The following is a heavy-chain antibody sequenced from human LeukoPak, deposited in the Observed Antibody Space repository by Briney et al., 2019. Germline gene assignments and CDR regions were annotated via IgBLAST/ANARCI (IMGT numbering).Heavy chain of an antibody. Sequence: GGSLRLSCAASGFTFDDYAMHWVRQAPGKGLEWVSGISWNSGSIGYADSVKGRFTSSRDNAKNSLYLQMNSLRAEDTALYYCEKSAAAGPYYFDYWGQGTLVTVSS. CDR3: EKSAAAGPYYFDY. J-gene: IGHJ4*02. D-gene: IGHD6-13*01. CDR2: ISWNSGSI. CDR1: GFTFDDYA. V-gene: IGHV3-9*01.